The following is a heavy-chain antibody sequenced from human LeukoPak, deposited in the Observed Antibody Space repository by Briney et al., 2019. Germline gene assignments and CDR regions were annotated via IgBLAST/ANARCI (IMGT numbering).Heavy chain of an antibody. CDR3: AKGGHYNFDY. D-gene: IGHD4-11*01. CDR2: IKEDGSDK. J-gene: IGHJ4*02. Sequence: GGPLDFSCAAPGLPFITYWMKWVGKAPGKGLEWVASIKEDGSDKYYVDSVKGRFSISRDNAKNSLYLQMNSLRTEDTAVYYCAKGGHYNFDYWGQGTLVTVSS. V-gene: IGHV3-7*01. CDR1: GLPFITYW.